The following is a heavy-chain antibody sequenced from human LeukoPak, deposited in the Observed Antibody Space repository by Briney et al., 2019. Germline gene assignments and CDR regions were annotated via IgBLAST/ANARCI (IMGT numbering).Heavy chain of an antibody. Sequence: GASVKVSCKASGYTFTSYGISWVRQAPGQGLEWMGWISAYNGNTNYAQKLQGRITMTTDTSTSTAYMELRSLRSDDTAVYYCARESPDVDYYDSSGYSHPFDPWGQGTLVTVSS. D-gene: IGHD3-22*01. V-gene: IGHV1-18*01. CDR1: GYTFTSYG. CDR2: ISAYNGNT. CDR3: ARESPDVDYYDSSGYSHPFDP. J-gene: IGHJ5*02.